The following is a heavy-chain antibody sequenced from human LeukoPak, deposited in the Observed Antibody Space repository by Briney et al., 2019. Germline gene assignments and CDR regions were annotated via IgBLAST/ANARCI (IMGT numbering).Heavy chain of an antibody. CDR3: ARLGGIIVANGE. J-gene: IGHJ4*02. CDR2: IYYSVST. V-gene: IGHV4-30-4*08. CDR1: GGSISSGDYY. D-gene: IGHD5-12*01. Sequence: SETLSLTCTVSGGSISSGDYYWSWIRQPPGKGLEWTGYIYYSVSTYYNPSLKSRVTISVDTSKNQFSLKLSSVTAADTAVYYCARLGGIIVANGEWGQGTLVTVSS.